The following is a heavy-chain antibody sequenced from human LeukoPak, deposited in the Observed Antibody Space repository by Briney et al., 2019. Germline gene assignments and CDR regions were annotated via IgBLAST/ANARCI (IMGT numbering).Heavy chain of an antibody. D-gene: IGHD3-10*01. CDR3: ARGMVRGANSASDI. CDR2: IYPSDSES. Sequence: GESLKISCKGSGYSFTTYWIGWVRQMPGKGLEWMGIIYPSDSESRYSPSFQGQVTISADKSISTAYLQWSSRKASDTAMYYCARGMVRGANSASDIWGEGTMVTVSS. J-gene: IGHJ3*02. V-gene: IGHV5-51*01. CDR1: GYSFTTYW.